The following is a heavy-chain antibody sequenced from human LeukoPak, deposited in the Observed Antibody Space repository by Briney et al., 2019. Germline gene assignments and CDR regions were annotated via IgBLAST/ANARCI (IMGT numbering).Heavy chain of an antibody. CDR1: GFTFSSYS. V-gene: IGHV3-21*01. CDR2: ISSSSSYI. D-gene: IGHD4-17*01. CDR3: ARTRIYGDYLFDY. Sequence: GGSLRLSCAASGFTFSSYSMNWVRQAPGKELEWVSSISSSSSYIYYADSVKGRFTISRDNAKNSLYLQMNSLRAEDTAVYYCARTRIYGDYLFDYWGQGTLVTVSS. J-gene: IGHJ4*02.